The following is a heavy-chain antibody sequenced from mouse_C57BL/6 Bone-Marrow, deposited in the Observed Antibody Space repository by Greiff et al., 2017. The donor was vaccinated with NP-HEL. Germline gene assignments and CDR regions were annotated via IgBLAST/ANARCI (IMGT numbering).Heavy chain of an antibody. V-gene: IGHV3-8*01. CDR1: GYSITSDY. Sequence: EVQLQQSGPGLAKPSQTLSLTCSVTGYSITSDYWNWIRKFPGNKLEYMGYISYSGSTYYNPSLKSRISIPRDTSKNQYYLQLNSVTTEDTATYYGARGGGFITTVVPYWYFDVWGTGTTVTVSS. CDR2: ISYSGST. D-gene: IGHD1-1*01. CDR3: ARGGGFITTVVPYWYFDV. J-gene: IGHJ1*03.